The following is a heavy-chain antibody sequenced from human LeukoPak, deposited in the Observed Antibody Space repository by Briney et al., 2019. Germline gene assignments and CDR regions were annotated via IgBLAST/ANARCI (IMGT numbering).Heavy chain of an antibody. CDR1: GGSFSGYN. J-gene: IGHJ4*02. D-gene: IGHD6-19*01. CDR2: INHSGST. Sequence: KPSETLSLTCAVYGGSFSGYNWSWIRQPPGKGLEWIGEINHSGSTNYNPSLKSRVTISVDTSKNQFSLKLSSVTAADTAVYYCARIQGRWLANFDYWGQGTLVTVSS. CDR3: ARIQGRWLANFDY. V-gene: IGHV4-34*01.